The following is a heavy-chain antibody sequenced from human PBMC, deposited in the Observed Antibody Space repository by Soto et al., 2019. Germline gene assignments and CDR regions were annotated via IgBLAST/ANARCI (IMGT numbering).Heavy chain of an antibody. CDR3: AKVFYYYDSSGYYYFDY. Sequence: EVQLLESGGGLGQPGGSLRLSCAASGFTFSSYAVSWVRQAPGKGPEWISSISGSGSTIYYADSVKGRFTISRDNSKNTLYLQMSSLRAQDTAVYYCAKVFYYYDSSGYYYFDYWGQGTLVTVSS. V-gene: IGHV3-23*01. CDR2: ISGSGSTI. CDR1: GFTFSSYA. D-gene: IGHD3-22*01. J-gene: IGHJ4*02.